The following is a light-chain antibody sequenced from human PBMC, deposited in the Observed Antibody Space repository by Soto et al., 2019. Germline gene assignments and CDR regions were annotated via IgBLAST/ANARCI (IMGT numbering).Light chain of an antibody. J-gene: IGKJ1*01. V-gene: IGKV3-11*01. CDR3: QQLSNWPPTP. CDR1: QSVSSY. CDR2: DAS. Sequence: EIVLTQSPATRSLSPGERATLSCRASQSVSSYLACYQQKPGQAPRLLIYDASNRATGNPARFSGSGSGTDVTHTISSLEPEDCAVYYCQQLSNWPPTPFGQGPKVQI.